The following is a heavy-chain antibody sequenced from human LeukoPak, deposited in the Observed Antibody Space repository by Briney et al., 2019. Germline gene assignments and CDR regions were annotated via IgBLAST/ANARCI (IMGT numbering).Heavy chain of an antibody. J-gene: IGHJ6*02. V-gene: IGHV3-48*03. CDR2: IGNDGRMM. CDR3: ARDASHFDSSGYFHNYYYGMDV. D-gene: IGHD3-22*01. Sequence: PGGSLRLSCAASGFTLSSHPMNWVRQAPGKGLEWVSYIGNDGRMMYYADSVKGRFTISRDSAKNSLYLQMNSLGADDTAAYYCARDASHFDSSGYFHNYYYGMDVWGQGTTVTVSS. CDR1: GFTLSSHP.